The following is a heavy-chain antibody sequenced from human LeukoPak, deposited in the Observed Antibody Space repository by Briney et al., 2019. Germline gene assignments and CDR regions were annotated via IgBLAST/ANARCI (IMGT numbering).Heavy chain of an antibody. V-gene: IGHV3-23*01. CDR1: GFTFSSYA. Sequence: GGSLRLSCAASGFTFSSYAMSWVRQAPGKGLEWVSAISGSGGSTYYADSVKGRFTISRDNSKNTLYLQMNSLRAEDTAVYYCANNCGGDCCAPYYWGQGTLVTVSS. CDR3: ANNCGGDCCAPYY. J-gene: IGHJ4*02. CDR2: ISGSGGST. D-gene: IGHD2-21*01.